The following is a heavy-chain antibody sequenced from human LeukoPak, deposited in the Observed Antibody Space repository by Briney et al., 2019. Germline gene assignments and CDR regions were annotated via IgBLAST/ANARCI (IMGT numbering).Heavy chain of an antibody. V-gene: IGHV4-38-2*01. J-gene: IGHJ3*02. CDR3: ASDYVGSDDAFDI. Sequence: SGTLSLTCALSGGSISSSNWWGWIRQPPGKGLEWIGSIYHSGSTYYNPSLKSRVTISVDTSKNQFSLKLSSVTAADTAVYYCASDYVGSDDAFDIWGQGTMVTVSS. CDR1: GGSISSSNW. D-gene: IGHD3-10*02. CDR2: IYHSGST.